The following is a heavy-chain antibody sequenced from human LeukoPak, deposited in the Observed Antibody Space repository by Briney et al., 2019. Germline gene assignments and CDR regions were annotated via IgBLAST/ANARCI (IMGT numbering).Heavy chain of an antibody. D-gene: IGHD2-15*01. CDR1: GGSINSYY. CDR3: ARDRSGGSYGVDV. V-gene: IGHV4-4*07. J-gene: IGHJ6*02. CDR2: IYTSGST. Sequence: NPSETLSLTCTVSGGSINSYYWSWIRQPAGKGLEWIGHIYTSGSTNYNPSLKSRVTISVDTSKNQFSLKLSSVTAADTAVYYCARDRSGGSYGVDVWGQGTTVTVSS.